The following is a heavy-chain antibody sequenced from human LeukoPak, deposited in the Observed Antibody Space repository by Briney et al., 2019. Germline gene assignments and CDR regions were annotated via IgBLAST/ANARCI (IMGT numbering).Heavy chain of an antibody. V-gene: IGHV3-48*01. CDR2: IDSSSGAI. J-gene: IGHJ4*02. CDR3: AKDPRSGSYLDY. CDR1: GFTLSTYT. D-gene: IGHD1-26*01. Sequence: GGSLRLSCAVSGFTLSTYTMNWVRQAPGKGLEWISYIDSSSGAIYSADSVKGRFTISRDIAKNSLYLQMNSLRAEDTAVYYCAKDPRSGSYLDYWGQGTLVTVSS.